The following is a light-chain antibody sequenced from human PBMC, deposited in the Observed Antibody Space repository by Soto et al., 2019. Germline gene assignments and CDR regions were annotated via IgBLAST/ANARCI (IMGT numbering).Light chain of an antibody. CDR1: QSMSNY. CDR2: SAS. J-gene: IGKJ1*01. V-gene: IGKV1-39*01. CDR3: QQSYSIPRT. Sequence: DIQMTQSPSSLSASVGDRVTITCRASQSMSNYLHWYRQQPGKAPKLLIYSASTLQAGVPSRFSGSGSGTDFTLTISSLQPEDFATYYCQQSYSIPRTFGQGTTVEIK.